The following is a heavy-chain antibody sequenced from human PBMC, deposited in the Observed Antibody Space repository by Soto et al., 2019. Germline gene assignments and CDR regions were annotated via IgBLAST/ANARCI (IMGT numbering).Heavy chain of an antibody. Sequence: PSETLSLTCSVSGGSITSHYCSWFRQPPGKGLEWIGYIHHSGSTSYNPSLKSRVTMSVDTSKNHFSLKVRSVTAADTAVYYCARETYGDYVGYFDPWGQGIQVTVSS. D-gene: IGHD4-17*01. CDR3: ARETYGDYVGYFDP. V-gene: IGHV4-59*11. J-gene: IGHJ5*02. CDR1: GGSITSHY. CDR2: IHHSGST.